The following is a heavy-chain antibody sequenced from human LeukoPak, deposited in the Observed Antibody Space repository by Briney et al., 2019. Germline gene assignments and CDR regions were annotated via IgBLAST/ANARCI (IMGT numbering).Heavy chain of an antibody. V-gene: IGHV4-39*07. CDR2: IYYSGST. CDR1: GGSISSSSYY. Sequence: PSETLSLTCTVSGGSISSSSYYWGWIRQPPGKGLEWIGSIYYSGSTYYNPSLKSRVTISVDTSKNQFSLKLSSVTAADTAVYYCANGETYGYFDYWGQGTLVTVSS. CDR3: ANGETYGYFDY. D-gene: IGHD4-17*01. J-gene: IGHJ4*02.